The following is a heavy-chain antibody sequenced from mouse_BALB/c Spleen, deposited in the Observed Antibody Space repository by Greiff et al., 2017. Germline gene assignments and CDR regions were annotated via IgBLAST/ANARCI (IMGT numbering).Heavy chain of an antibody. Sequence: EVKLMESGGGLVQPGGSLKLSCAASGFTFSSYGMSWVRQTPDKRLELVATINSNGGSTYYPDSVKGRFTISRDNAKNTLYLQMSSLKSEDTAMYYCARAPAHYYGYYAMDYWGQGTSVTVSS. D-gene: IGHD1-2*01. CDR2: INSNGGST. CDR1: GFTFSSYG. CDR3: ARAPAHYYGYYAMDY. V-gene: IGHV5-6-3*01. J-gene: IGHJ4*01.